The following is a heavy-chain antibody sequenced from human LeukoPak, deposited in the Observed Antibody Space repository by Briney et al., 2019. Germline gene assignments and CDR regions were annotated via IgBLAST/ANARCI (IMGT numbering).Heavy chain of an antibody. D-gene: IGHD3-3*01. CDR2: ISAYNGNT. CDR3: ARRHYDFWSGSRYSPFDY. V-gene: IGHV1-18*01. CDR1: GYTFTSYG. J-gene: IGHJ4*02. Sequence: ASVKVSCKASGYTFTSYGISWVRQAPGQGLEWMGWISAYNGNTNYAQKLQGRVTMTTDTSTSTAYMELRSLRSDDTAVYYCARRHYDFWSGSRYSPFDYWGQGTLVTVSS.